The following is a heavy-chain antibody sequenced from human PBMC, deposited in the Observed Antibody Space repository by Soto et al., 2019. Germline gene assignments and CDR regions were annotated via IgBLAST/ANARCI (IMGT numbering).Heavy chain of an antibody. Sequence: QVQLQESGPGLVKPSETLSLTCTVSGGSISSYYWSWIRQPPGKGLEWIGYIYYSGSTNYNPSLQSRVTISVDTSKNQFSLKLSSVTAADTAVYYSARRYSSAFDIWGQGTMVTVSS. J-gene: IGHJ3*02. CDR1: GGSISSYY. CDR3: ARRYSSAFDI. CDR2: IYYSGST. D-gene: IGHD6-13*01. V-gene: IGHV4-59*08.